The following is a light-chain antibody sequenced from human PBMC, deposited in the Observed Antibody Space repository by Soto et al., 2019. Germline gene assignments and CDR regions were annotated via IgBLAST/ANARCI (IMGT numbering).Light chain of an antibody. CDR1: SSDVGTYNY. V-gene: IGLV2-11*01. CDR3: AAWDDSLNGRV. J-gene: IGLJ1*01. CDR2: DVS. Sequence: QSVLTQPRSVSGPPGQSVSISCSGTSSDVGTYNYVSWYQQHPGKAPKLMIYDVSKRPSGVPDRISGSKSGTSASLAISGLQSDDEADYYCAAWDDSLNGRVFGTGTKVTVL.